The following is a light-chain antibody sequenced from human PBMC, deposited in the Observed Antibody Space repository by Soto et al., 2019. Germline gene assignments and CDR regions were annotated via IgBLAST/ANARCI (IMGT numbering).Light chain of an antibody. CDR3: QQYENLPT. V-gene: IGKV1-33*01. J-gene: IGKJ5*01. CDR1: QNISKY. Sequence: DIQMTQSPSSLSASVGDRVTITCRASQNISKYLNWYQQKLGKAPKLLIYAASSLQSGVPSRFSGSGSGTDFTFTISRLQPEDIATYYCQQYENLPTFGQGTRLEIK. CDR2: AAS.